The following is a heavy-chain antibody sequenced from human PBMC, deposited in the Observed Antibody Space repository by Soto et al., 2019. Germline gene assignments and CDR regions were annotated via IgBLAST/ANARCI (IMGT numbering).Heavy chain of an antibody. D-gene: IGHD6-25*01. J-gene: IGHJ4*02. CDR2: ISAYNGNT. V-gene: IGHV1-18*01. Sequence: QVQLVQSGAEVKKPGASVKVSCKTSGYTFTSYGISWVRQAPGQGLEWMGWISAYNGNTNYAQKLQGRVTITTDTSTSTAHMELMSLRPEDTAVYCGARGRSGLRVPDYWGQGTLVTASS. CDR3: ARGRSGLRVPDY. CDR1: GYTFTSYG.